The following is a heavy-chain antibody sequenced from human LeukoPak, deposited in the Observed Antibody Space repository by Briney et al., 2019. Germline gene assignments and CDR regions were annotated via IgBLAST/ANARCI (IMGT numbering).Heavy chain of an antibody. V-gene: IGHV3-53*01. CDR3: ARGARKSTYWYGESKDYYYFLDV. D-gene: IGHD4-17*01. CDR2: IYSGGST. CDR1: GFTVSSNY. Sequence: GGSVRLSCAASGFTVSSNYMSWVRQAPGKGLEWVSVIYSGGSTYYADSVKGRFTISRDNSKNTLYLQMNSLRAEDTAVYYCARGARKSTYWYGESKDYYYFLDVWGKGTTVTVSS. J-gene: IGHJ6*03.